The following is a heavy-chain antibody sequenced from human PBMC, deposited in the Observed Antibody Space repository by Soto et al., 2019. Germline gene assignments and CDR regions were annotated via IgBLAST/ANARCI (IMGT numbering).Heavy chain of an antibody. V-gene: IGHV1-18*01. D-gene: IGHD3-10*01. CDR1: GYTVTSYG. CDR3: ARDLGIRGVTLYYYYYGMDV. CDR2: ISAYNGNT. Sequence: ASVKVSCKASGYTVTSYGISWVRQAPGQGLEWMGWISAYNGNTNYAQKLQGRVTMTTDTSTSTAYMELRSLRSDDTAVYYCARDLGIRGVTLYYYYYGMDVWGQGTTVTVSS. J-gene: IGHJ6*02.